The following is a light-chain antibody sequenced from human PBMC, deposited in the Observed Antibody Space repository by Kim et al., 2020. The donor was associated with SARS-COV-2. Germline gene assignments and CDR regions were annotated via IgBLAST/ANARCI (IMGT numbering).Light chain of an antibody. Sequence: EIVLTQSPGTLSLFPGERATLSCRASQSISNGYLAWYQHKPGQSPRLLIHSASRRASGTPDRFSGSGSGTDFILTISRLEPEDFAVYYCQQYDSSPTVTFGQGTRLEIK. V-gene: IGKV3-20*01. J-gene: IGKJ5*01. CDR3: QQYDSSPTVT. CDR1: QSISNGY. CDR2: SAS.